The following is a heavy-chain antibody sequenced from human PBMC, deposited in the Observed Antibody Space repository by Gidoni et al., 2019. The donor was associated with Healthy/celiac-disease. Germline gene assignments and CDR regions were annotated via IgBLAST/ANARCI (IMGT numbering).Heavy chain of an antibody. D-gene: IGHD3-10*01. J-gene: IGHJ5*02. CDR2: INHSGST. Sequence: QVQLQQWGAGLLKPSETLSLTCAVYGRSFRGYYWSWIRQPPGKGLEWIGEINHSGSTNYNPSLKSRVTISVDTSKNQFSLKLSSVTAADTAVYYCARVGYYGSGSYSWFDPWGQGTLVTVSS. V-gene: IGHV4-34*01. CDR1: GRSFRGYY. CDR3: ARVGYYGSGSYSWFDP.